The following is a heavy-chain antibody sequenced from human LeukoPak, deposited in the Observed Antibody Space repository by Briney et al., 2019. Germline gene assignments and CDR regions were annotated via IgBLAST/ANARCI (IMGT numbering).Heavy chain of an antibody. CDR2: IYPGDSDT. CDR3: ARRESIAASPFDY. CDR1: GYSYTSYW. V-gene: IGHV5-51*01. Sequence: GESLKISCKGSGYSYTSYWIGWVRDMPGKGLEWMGIIYPGDSDTRYSPSFQGQVTISADKSISTAYLQWCSLKASDTAMYYCARRESIAASPFDYWGQGTLVTVSS. J-gene: IGHJ4*02. D-gene: IGHD6-6*01.